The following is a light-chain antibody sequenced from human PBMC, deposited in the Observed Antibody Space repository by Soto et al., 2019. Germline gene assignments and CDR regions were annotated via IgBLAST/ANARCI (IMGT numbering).Light chain of an antibody. Sequence: DIVLTQSPGTLSLSPGDRATLSCRASQSAGSSFLAWYQQKPGQAPRLLIYGASSRATGIPDRFRGSGSGTDFTLTISRLGPEDFAVYYCQHYETFGQGTKVDIK. CDR3: QHYET. V-gene: IGKV3-20*01. J-gene: IGKJ1*01. CDR1: QSAGSSF. CDR2: GAS.